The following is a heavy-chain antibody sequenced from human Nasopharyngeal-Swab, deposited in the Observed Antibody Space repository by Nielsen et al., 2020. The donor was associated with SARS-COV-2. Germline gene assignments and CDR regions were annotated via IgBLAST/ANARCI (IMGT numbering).Heavy chain of an antibody. CDR3: ARAGGV. J-gene: IGHJ6*04. Sequence: WIRQPPGKGLEWVSSISSSSSYIYYADSVKGRFTISRDNAKNSLYLQMNSLRAEDTAVYYCARAGGVWGKGTTVTVSS. CDR2: ISSSSSYI. D-gene: IGHD3-16*01. V-gene: IGHV3-21*01.